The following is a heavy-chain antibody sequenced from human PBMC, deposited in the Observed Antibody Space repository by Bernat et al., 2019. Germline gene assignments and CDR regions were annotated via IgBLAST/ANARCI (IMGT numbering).Heavy chain of an antibody. D-gene: IGHD2-2*01. CDR1: GYTFTSYA. J-gene: IGHJ6*03. V-gene: IGHV1-3*01. CDR2: INAGNGNT. Sequence: QVQLVQSGAEVKKPGASVKVSCKASGYTFTSYAMHWVRQAPGQRLEWMGWINAGNGNTKYSQKFRGRVTITRDTSASTAYMELSSLRSEDTAVYYCARASSTSRKLYYYYMDVWGKGTTVTVSS. CDR3: ARASSTSRKLYYYYMDV.